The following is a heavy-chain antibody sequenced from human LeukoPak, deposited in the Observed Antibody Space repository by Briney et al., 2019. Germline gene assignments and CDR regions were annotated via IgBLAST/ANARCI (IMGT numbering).Heavy chain of an antibody. CDR3: ARDQYYYDSSGYPNWFDP. J-gene: IGHJ5*02. CDR2: IYTSGST. D-gene: IGHD3-22*01. CDR1: GGSISSSSYY. V-gene: IGHV4-61*02. Sequence: RASETLSLTCTVSGGSISSSSYYWSWIRQPAGKGLEWIGRIYTSGSTNYNPSLKSRVTMSVDTSKNQFSLKLSSVTAADTAVYYCARDQYYYDSSGYPNWFDPWGQGTPVTVSS.